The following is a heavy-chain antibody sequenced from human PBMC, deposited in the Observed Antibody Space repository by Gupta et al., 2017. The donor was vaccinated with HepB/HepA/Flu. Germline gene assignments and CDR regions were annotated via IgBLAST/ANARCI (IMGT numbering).Heavy chain of an antibody. CDR2: IWYDGSNK. J-gene: IGHJ3*02. CDR1: GFTFSSYG. CDR3: ARDRGLEPSGDAFDI. Sequence: QVQLVESGGGVVQPGRSLRLSCAASGFTFSSYGMHRVRQAPGKGLEWVAVIWYDGSNKYYADSVKGRFTISRDNSKNTLYLQMNSLRAEDTAVYYCARDRGLEPSGDAFDIWGQGTMVTVSS. D-gene: IGHD1-1*01. V-gene: IGHV3-33*01.